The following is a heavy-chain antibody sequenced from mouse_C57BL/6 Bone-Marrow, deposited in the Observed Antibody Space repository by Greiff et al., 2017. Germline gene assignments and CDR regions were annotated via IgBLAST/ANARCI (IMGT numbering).Heavy chain of an antibody. J-gene: IGHJ3*01. CDR1: GFTFSSYG. CDR2: ISSGGSYT. V-gene: IGHV5-6*01. Sequence: VQLKESGGDLVKPGGSLKLSCAASGFTFSSYGMSWVRQTPDKRLEWVATISSGGSYTYYPDSVKGRFTISRDNAKNTLYLQMSSLKSEDTAMYYCARLGAMMRAWFAYWGQGTLVTVSA. CDR3: ARLGAMMRAWFAY. D-gene: IGHD2-3*01.